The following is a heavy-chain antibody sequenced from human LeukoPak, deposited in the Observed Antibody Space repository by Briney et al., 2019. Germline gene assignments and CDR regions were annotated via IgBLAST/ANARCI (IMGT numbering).Heavy chain of an antibody. V-gene: IGHV1-2*06. D-gene: IGHD3-16*02. Sequence: GASVKVSCKASGYTFTGYYMHWVRQAPGQGLEWMGRINPNSGGTNYAQKFQGRVTMTRDTSISTAYMELSRLRSDDTAVYYCAREGSRLSDAFDIWGQGTMVTVSS. CDR2: INPNSGGT. J-gene: IGHJ3*02. CDR1: GYTFTGYY. CDR3: AREGSRLSDAFDI.